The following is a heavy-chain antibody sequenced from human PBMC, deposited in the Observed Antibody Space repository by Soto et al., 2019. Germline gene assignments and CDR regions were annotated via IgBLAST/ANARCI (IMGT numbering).Heavy chain of an antibody. J-gene: IGHJ6*02. Sequence: QVQLVQSGAEVKKPGASVKVSCKASGYTFASYVISWVRQAPGQGLEWMGWISAYNGNTNYAQKFQGRVTMTTDTSTSTAYMELRSLRSDDTAVYYCASYREQLVLYGMDVWGQRTTVTVSS. CDR2: ISAYNGNT. CDR3: ASYREQLVLYGMDV. CDR1: GYTFASYV. V-gene: IGHV1-18*01. D-gene: IGHD6-13*01.